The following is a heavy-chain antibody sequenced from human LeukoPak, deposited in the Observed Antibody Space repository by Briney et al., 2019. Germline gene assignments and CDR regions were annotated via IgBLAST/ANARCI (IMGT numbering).Heavy chain of an antibody. CDR3: ARESTYNYAYALDY. J-gene: IGHJ4*02. D-gene: IGHD5-18*01. Sequence: GGSLRLSCAASGFTFSRYWMSWVRQAPGKGLEWVANMKQDGSEIYYVDTVKGRFTISRDNAKNSLYLQINSLRAEDTAVYYCARESTYNYAYALDYWGQGILVTVSS. V-gene: IGHV3-7*01. CDR1: GFTFSRYW. CDR2: MKQDGSEI.